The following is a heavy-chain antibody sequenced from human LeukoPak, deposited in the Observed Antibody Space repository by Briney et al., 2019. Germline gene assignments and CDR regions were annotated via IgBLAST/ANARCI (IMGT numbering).Heavy chain of an antibody. CDR3: ARERMSGMDV. CDR2: IYYSGST. J-gene: IGHJ6*02. V-gene: IGHV4-31*03. CDR1: GGSISSGGYY. Sequence: TTSETLSLTCTVSGGSISSGGYYWSWIRQHPGKGLEWIGYIYYSGSTYYNPSLKSRVTISVGTSKNQFSLKLSSVTAADTAVYYCARERMSGMDVWGQGTTVTVSS. D-gene: IGHD2-8*01.